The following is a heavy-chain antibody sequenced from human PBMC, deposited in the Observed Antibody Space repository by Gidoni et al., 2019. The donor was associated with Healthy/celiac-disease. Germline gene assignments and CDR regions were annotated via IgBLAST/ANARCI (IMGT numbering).Heavy chain of an antibody. CDR3: ARDLGDITIFGVVIMRY. J-gene: IGHJ4*02. CDR1: GYTFTGYY. CDR2: INPNSGGT. D-gene: IGHD3-3*01. Sequence: QVQLVQSGAEVKKPGASVKVSCKASGYTFTGYYMHWVRQAPGQGLEWMGWINPNSGGTNYAQKFQGRVTMTRDTSISTAYMELSRLRSDDTAVYYCARDLGDITIFGVVIMRYWGQGTLVTVSS. V-gene: IGHV1-2*02.